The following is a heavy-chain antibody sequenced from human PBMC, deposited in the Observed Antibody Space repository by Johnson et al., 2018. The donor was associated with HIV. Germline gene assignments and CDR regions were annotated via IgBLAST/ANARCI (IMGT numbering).Heavy chain of an antibody. CDR1: GLIFSDYY. CDR2: ISGSSSAM. Sequence: QVQLVESGGGLVKPGGSLRLSCAASGLIFSDYYMSWIRQAPGKGLEWVSSISGSSSAMYYADSVKGRFTISRDNARTSLYLQMNSLRAEDTAVYYCARDQGVRRVVVFDDAFDIWGHGTMVTVSS. D-gene: IGHD2-15*01. V-gene: IGHV3-11*04. J-gene: IGHJ3*02. CDR3: ARDQGVRRVVVFDDAFDI.